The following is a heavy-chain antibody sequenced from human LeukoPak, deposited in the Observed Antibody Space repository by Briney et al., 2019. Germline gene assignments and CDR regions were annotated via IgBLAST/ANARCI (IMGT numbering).Heavy chain of an antibody. CDR3: ARDYR. D-gene: IGHD4-11*01. V-gene: IGHV3-11*04. J-gene: IGHJ4*02. Sequence: GGSLRLSCAASGFTFSDYHMSRIRQAPGKGLEWVSHITTSGRSIYYADSVKGRFTISRDDAKNSLYLQMNSLRAEDTAVYYCARDYRWGQGTLVTVS. CDR2: ITTSGRSI. CDR1: GFTFSDYH.